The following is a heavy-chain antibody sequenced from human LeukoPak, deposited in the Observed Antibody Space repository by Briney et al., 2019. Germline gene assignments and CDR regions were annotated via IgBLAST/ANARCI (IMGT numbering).Heavy chain of an antibody. CDR1: GYTFTSYY. D-gene: IGHD3-3*01. V-gene: IGHV1-46*01. Sequence: GASVKVSCRASGYTFTSYYMHWVRQAPGQGLEWMGIINPSGGSTSYAQKFQGRVTMTRDTTTSTVYMELSSLRSEDTAVYYCARERSYDFYIDYWGQGTLVTVSS. CDR3: ARERSYDFYIDY. J-gene: IGHJ4*02. CDR2: INPSGGST.